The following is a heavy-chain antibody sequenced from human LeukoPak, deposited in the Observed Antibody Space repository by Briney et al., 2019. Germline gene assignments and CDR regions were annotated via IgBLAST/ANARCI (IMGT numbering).Heavy chain of an antibody. J-gene: IGHJ3*02. V-gene: IGHV3-74*01. D-gene: IGHD6-19*01. Sequence: PGGSLRLSCAASGFTFSSYWMHWVRQAPGKGLVWVSRIISDGSSTSYADSVKGRFTISRDNAKNTLYLQMNSLRAEDTAVYYCAREDVDIAVAPSGPFDIWGQGTMVTVSS. CDR2: IISDGSST. CDR3: AREDVDIAVAPSGPFDI. CDR1: GFTFSSYW.